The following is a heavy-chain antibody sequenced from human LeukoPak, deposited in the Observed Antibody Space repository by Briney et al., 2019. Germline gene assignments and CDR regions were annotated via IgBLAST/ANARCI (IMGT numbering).Heavy chain of an antibody. CDR1: GYTFTNYA. CDR2: ISAYNGNT. V-gene: IGHV1-18*01. CDR3: ARRARLLRGIYYYDSSGSSFDY. J-gene: IGHJ4*02. D-gene: IGHD3-22*01. Sequence: GASVKVSCKASGYTFTNYAMHWVRQAPGQRLEWMGWISAYNGNTNYAQKLQGRVTMTTDTSTSTAYMELRSLRSDDTAVYYCARRARLLRGIYYYDSSGSSFDYWGQGTLVTVSS.